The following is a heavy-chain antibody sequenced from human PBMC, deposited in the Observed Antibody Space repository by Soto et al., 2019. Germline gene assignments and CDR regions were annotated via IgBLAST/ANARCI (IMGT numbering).Heavy chain of an antibody. J-gene: IGHJ4*02. Sequence: QVQLVQSGAEVKKPGASVKVSCKASGDTFTDYYIHWVRQAPGQGLEWMGTVNPSGGHTTYAQHLLGRITMTRDTSPSTLYMELTSLTSEDTAVYYCARGGHVVVVTAALDYWGQGTLVTVSS. CDR3: ARGGHVVVVTAALDY. D-gene: IGHD2-21*02. CDR2: VNPSGGHT. V-gene: IGHV1-46*04. CDR1: GDTFTDYY.